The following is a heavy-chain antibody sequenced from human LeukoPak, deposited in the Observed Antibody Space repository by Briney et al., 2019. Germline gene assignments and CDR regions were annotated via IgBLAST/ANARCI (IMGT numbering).Heavy chain of an antibody. CDR1: GFSFSSYS. D-gene: IGHD6-13*01. CDR2: ISSTSRYI. Sequence: KSGGSLRLSCAASGFSFSSYSMNWVRQAPGKGLEWVSSISSTSRYIYYADSLKARFTISRDNAKNSLFLQMNSLRAEDTALYYCARGEGVPAAGPESYWGQGTLVTVSS. J-gene: IGHJ4*02. CDR3: ARGEGVPAAGPESY. V-gene: IGHV3-21*01.